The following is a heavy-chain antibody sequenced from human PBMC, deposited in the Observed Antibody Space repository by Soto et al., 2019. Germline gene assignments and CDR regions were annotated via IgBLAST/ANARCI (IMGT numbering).Heavy chain of an antibody. CDR1: GGSISSYY. J-gene: IGHJ4*02. CDR2: IYYSGST. V-gene: IGHV4-59*01. D-gene: IGHD3-3*01. Sequence: PSETLSLTCTVSGGSISSYYWSWIRQPPGKGLEWIGYIYYSGSTNYNPSLKSRVTISVDTSKNQFSLKLSSVTAADTAVYYCAREEWYLYYLDSLDQGTLVTV. CDR3: AREEWYLYYLDS.